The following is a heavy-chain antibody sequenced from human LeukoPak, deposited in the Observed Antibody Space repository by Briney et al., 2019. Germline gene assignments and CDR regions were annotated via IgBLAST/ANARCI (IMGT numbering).Heavy chain of an antibody. CDR2: IYSGGST. D-gene: IGHD2-21*02. V-gene: IGHV3-53*05. J-gene: IGHJ4*02. CDR1: GFTVSSNY. CDR3: AKGGLVVVTAQIDY. Sequence: TGGSLRLSCAASGFTVSSNYMSWVRQAPGKGLEWVSVIYSGGSTYYADSVKGRFTISRDNAKNSLYLQMNSLRAEDMAFYYCAKGGLVVVTAQIDYWGQGTLVTVSS.